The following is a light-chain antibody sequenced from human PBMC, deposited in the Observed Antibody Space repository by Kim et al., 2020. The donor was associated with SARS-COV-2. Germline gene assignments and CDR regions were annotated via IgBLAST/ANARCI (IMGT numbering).Light chain of an antibody. CDR3: QQYHDWPPAYT. CDR1: HIINTN. Sequence: PGEGATLACRARHIINTNLAWYQQRPGQAPRLLIYGAATRATGVPGRCRGSGSGTDLTLTISSLQSEAFAVYSCQQYHDWPPAYTFGQGTKLEI. CDR2: GAA. V-gene: IGKV3-15*01. J-gene: IGKJ2*01.